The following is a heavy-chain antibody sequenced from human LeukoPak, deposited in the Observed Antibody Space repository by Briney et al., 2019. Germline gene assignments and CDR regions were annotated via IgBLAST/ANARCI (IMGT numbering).Heavy chain of an antibody. CDR3: ARDQRWLRLHYFDY. CDR1: GFTFSSYG. D-gene: IGHD5-12*01. V-gene: IGHV3-33*01. J-gene: IGHJ4*02. Sequence: GRSLRLSCAASGFTFSSYGMHWVRQAPGKGLEWVAVIWYDGSNKYYADSVKGRFTISRDNSKNTLYLQMNSLRAEDTAVYYCARDQRWLRLHYFDYWGQGTLVTVSS. CDR2: IWYDGSNK.